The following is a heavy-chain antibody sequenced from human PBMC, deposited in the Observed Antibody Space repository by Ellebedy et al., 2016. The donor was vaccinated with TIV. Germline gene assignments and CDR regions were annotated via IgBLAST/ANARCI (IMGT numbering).Heavy chain of an antibody. Sequence: PGGSLRLSCAAWGFSFTNFWMSWVRQAPGKGLEGVAHIKTDGSVTYYVDSVKGRFTISIENAKNALFLQMDGLRVDDSAVYYCVGFGVFNLWGQGAPVTVSS. CDR2: IKTDGSVT. J-gene: IGHJ5*02. CDR3: VGFGVFNL. V-gene: IGHV3-7*01. D-gene: IGHD3-3*01. CDR1: GFSFTNFW.